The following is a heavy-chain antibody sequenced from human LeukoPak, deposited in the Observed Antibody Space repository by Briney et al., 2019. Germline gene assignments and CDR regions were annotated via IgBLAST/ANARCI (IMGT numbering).Heavy chain of an antibody. V-gene: IGHV1-46*01. Sequence: ASVKVSCKASGYTFTSYYMHWVRQAPGQGLEWMGIINPSGGSTSYAQKFQGRVTMTKDMSTSTVYMELSSLRSEDTAVYSCASVKDQDTAMRNWGQGTLVTVSS. CDR1: GYTFTSYY. D-gene: IGHD5-18*01. CDR2: INPSGGST. J-gene: IGHJ4*02. CDR3: ASVKDQDTAMRN.